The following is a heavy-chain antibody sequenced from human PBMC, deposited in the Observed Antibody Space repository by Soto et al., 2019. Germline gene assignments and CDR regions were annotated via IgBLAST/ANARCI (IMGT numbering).Heavy chain of an antibody. D-gene: IGHD3-3*01. V-gene: IGHV4-4*07. CDR2: IYSSGNT. CDR1: CGTISGYY. Sequence: SETLSLTCSVSCGTISGYYWTWIRQPSGKGLEWIGRIYSSGNTKYNPSLQSRVTMSLDTSNNQFSLRLTSVTAADTAVYYCARGQRFSDWFDPWGQGTLVTVSS. CDR3: ARGQRFSDWFDP. J-gene: IGHJ5*02.